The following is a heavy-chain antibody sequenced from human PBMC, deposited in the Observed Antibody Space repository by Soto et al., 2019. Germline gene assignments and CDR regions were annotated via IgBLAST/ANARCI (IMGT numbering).Heavy chain of an antibody. CDR2: ITGSDGRT. D-gene: IGHD3-22*01. CDR3: AKATYDTTFYTSSFDS. V-gene: IGHV3-23*01. CDR1: RFTFSNYA. J-gene: IGHJ4*02. Sequence: EVQLLESGGGLVQPGGSLRLSCAASRFTFSNYAMTWVRQAPGKGLEWVSLITGSDGRTYYADSVKGRFTISRDNSKNTLFLQMNSLRAEDTAVYYCAKATYDTTFYTSSFDSWGQGTLVTVSS.